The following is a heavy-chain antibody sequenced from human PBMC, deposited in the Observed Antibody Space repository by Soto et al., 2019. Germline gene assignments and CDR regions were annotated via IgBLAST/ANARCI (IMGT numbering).Heavy chain of an antibody. J-gene: IGHJ6*02. V-gene: IGHV3-21*01. CDR2: ISTGSSNI. Sequence: EVQLVESGGGLVKPGESLRLACATSGFNFITYSMNWVRQAPGKDLEWISSISTGSSNIYYADSVKGRFTISRDNAKSSLYLQMNSLRAEDTAVYFCARDCSGGSCSYYYGMDVWGQGTTVTVSS. CDR3: ARDCSGGSCSYYYGMDV. CDR1: GFNFITYS. D-gene: IGHD2-15*01.